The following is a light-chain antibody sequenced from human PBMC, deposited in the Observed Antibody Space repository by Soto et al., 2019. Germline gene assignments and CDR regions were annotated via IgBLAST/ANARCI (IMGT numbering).Light chain of an antibody. J-gene: IGKJ2*01. Sequence: EIVLTQSPGTLSLSPGERATLSCRASQSVSSSYLAWYQQKPGQTPRLLIYGASSRATGIPDRFSGGGSGTDFTLTISRLEPEDFAVYYCHQYGTSPPYTFGQGTKLEIK. CDR2: GAS. CDR3: HQYGTSPPYT. V-gene: IGKV3-20*01. CDR1: QSVSSSY.